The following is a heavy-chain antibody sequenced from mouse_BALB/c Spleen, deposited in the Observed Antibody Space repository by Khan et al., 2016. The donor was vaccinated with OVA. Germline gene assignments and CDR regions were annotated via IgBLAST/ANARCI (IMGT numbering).Heavy chain of an antibody. CDR2: IDPANGKT. CDR3: AHSLLLYAMDY. V-gene: IGHV14-3*02. D-gene: IGHD1-2*01. Sequence: VQLKESGAEFVKPGASVKLSCTASGFNIKDTYIHWVKQRPEQGLDWIGRIDPANGKTNYDPKFQGKATITADTSSNTAYLHLSSLTSEETVVYYCAHSLLLYAMDYWGQGTSVTVSS. CDR1: GFNIKDTY. J-gene: IGHJ4*01.